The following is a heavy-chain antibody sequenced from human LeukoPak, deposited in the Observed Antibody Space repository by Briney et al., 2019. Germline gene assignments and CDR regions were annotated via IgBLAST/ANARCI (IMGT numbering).Heavy chain of an antibody. V-gene: IGHV4-34*01. CDR3: ARRIAVAAQGSYFQH. J-gene: IGHJ1*01. Sequence: SETLSLTCAVYGGSFSGYYWSWIRQPPGKGLEWIGEINHSGSTNYSPSLKSRVTISVDTSKNQFSLKLSSVTAADTAVYYCARRIAVAAQGSYFQHWGQGTLVTVSS. D-gene: IGHD6-19*01. CDR1: GGSFSGYY. CDR2: INHSGST.